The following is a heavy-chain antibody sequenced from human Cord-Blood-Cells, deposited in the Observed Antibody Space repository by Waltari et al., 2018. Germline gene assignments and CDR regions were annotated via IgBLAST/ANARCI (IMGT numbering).Heavy chain of an antibody. CDR2: IYTSGST. CDR3: ARDTGGYSSSSFDY. Sequence: QVQLQESGPGLVKPSETLSLTCTVSGGPISSYSWSWIRQPAGKGLEWIGRIYTSGSTNYNPSLKSRVTMSVDTSKNQFSLKLSSVTAADTAVYYCARDTGGYSSSSFDYWGQGTLVTVSS. J-gene: IGHJ4*02. CDR1: GGPISSYS. D-gene: IGHD6-6*01. V-gene: IGHV4-4*07.